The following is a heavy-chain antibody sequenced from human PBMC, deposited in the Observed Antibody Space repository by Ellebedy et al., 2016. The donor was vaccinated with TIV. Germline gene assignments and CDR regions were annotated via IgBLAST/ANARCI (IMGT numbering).Heavy chain of an antibody. V-gene: IGHV3-23*01. J-gene: IGHJ6*02. Sequence: GESLKISCAASGFTFNTYALSWVRQAPGKGLEWVSTISGSSLSKYYADSVKGRFTISRDNSKKILYLQMNSLRADDTAVYYCAAHGIGPYYYGMDVWGLGTAVTVSS. CDR3: AAHGIGPYYYGMDV. CDR2: ISGSSLSK. D-gene: IGHD1-26*01. CDR1: GFTFNTYA.